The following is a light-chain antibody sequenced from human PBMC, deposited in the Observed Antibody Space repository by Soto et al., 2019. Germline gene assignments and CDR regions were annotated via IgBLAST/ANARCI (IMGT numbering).Light chain of an antibody. V-gene: IGKV2-30*01. CDR3: HQYNNWPRT. CDR1: QSLVYKDGNTY. J-gene: IGKJ1*01. Sequence: DVVMTQSPLSLPVTLGQPASISCRSSQSLVYKDGNTYLNWFQQRPGQSPRRLIYQVSSRDSGVPDRFSGSGSGTEFTLTISSLQSEDFAFYYCHQYNNWPRTFGQGTKVDIK. CDR2: QVS.